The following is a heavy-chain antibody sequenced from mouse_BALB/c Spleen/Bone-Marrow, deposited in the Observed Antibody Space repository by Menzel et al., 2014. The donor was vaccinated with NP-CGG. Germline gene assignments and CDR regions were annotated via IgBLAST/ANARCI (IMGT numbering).Heavy chain of an antibody. J-gene: IGHJ2*01. CDR2: IDPANGNT. CDR3: ATDSSGYLDY. Sequence: VQLQQSGAELVKPGASVKLSCTASGFNIKDTYMHWVKQRPEQGLEWIGRIDPANGNTKYDPKFQGKATITADTSSNAAYLQLSSLTSEDTAVYYCATDSSGYLDYWGQGTTLTVSS. D-gene: IGHD3-2*01. V-gene: IGHV14-3*02. CDR1: GFNIKDTY.